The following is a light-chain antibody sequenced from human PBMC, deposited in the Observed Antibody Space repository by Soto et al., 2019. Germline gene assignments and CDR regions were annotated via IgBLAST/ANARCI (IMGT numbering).Light chain of an antibody. CDR1: SSDVGGYNY. Sequence: QSALTQPASVSGSPGQSITISCTGTSSDVGGYNYVSWYQQHPGKAPKLMIYDVSNRPSRVSNRFSGSKSGNTASLTISGLQAEDEADYYCSSYTSRSLYVFGTGTKVTVL. V-gene: IGLV2-14*01. CDR2: DVS. J-gene: IGLJ1*01. CDR3: SSYTSRSLYV.